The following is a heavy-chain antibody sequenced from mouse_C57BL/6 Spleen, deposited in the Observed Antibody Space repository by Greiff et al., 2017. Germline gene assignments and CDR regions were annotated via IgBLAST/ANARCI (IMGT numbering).Heavy chain of an antibody. D-gene: IGHD2-14*01. CDR3: ARAVLGYADY. Sequence: QVQLKQPGAELVRPGSSVKLSCKASGYTFTSYWMHWVKQRPIQGLEWIGNIDPSDSETHYNQKFKDKATLTVDKSSSTAYMQLSSLTAEDAAVYYCARAVLGYADYWGQGTSVTVSS. CDR1: GYTFTSYW. V-gene: IGHV1-52*01. CDR2: IDPSDSET. J-gene: IGHJ4*01.